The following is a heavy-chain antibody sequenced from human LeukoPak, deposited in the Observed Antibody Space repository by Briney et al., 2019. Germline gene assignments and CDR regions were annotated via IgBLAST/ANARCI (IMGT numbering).Heavy chain of an antibody. J-gene: IGHJ3*02. D-gene: IGHD3-16*01. CDR2: ISGSSSNT. V-gene: IGHV1-18*01. CDR3: ARATGTWGHDGFDI. Sequence: ASVKVSFKAYGYTFISHGISWVRQAPGQGVEWMGWISGSSSNTNYAQRLQGRVTMTTDTSTTTAYMELRSLRSDDTAVYYCARATGTWGHDGFDIWGQGTMVTVSS. CDR1: GYTFISHG.